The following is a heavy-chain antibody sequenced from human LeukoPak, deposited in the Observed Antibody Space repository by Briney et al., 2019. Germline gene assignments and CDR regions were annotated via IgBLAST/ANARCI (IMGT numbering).Heavy chain of an antibody. D-gene: IGHD3-10*01. V-gene: IGHV3-30*18. J-gene: IGHJ4*02. CDR3: AKHQFWFGESNAFDY. CDR1: GFAFSSYG. CDR2: ISHDGSDK. Sequence: GGSLRLSCAASGFAFSSYGMHWVCRAPGQGLKWLAVISHDGSDKYSATSVKGRFTISRDNSQNTLSLQINSLRAEDTALYYCAKHQFWFGESNAFDYWGQGTLVTVSS.